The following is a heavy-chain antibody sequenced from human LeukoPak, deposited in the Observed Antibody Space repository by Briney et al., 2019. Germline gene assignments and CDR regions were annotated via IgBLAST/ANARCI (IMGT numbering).Heavy chain of an antibody. V-gene: IGHV3-33*06. J-gene: IGHJ4*02. CDR2: IWYDGSNK. Sequence: PGGSLRLSCAASGFTFSSYGMHWVRQAPGKGLEWVAVIWYDGSNKYHADSVKGRFTISRDNSKNTLYLQMNSLRAEDTAVYYCAKDGDTGPYDYWGQGTLVTVSS. D-gene: IGHD2-8*02. CDR3: AKDGDTGPYDY. CDR1: GFTFSSYG.